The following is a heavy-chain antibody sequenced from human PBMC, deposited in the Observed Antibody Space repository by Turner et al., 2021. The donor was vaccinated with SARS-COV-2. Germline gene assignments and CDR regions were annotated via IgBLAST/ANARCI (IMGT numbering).Heavy chain of an antibody. CDR2: ISGSGGTT. J-gene: IGHJ6*02. CDR3: AKDQTVATLDYYYSMDV. V-gene: IGHV3-23*01. CDR1: GFTFGSDA. D-gene: IGHD4-17*01. Sequence: EGQPLASGGGLVQPGGSLILSCVASGFTFGSDAMSWVRQAPGKGLEWGSAISGSGGTTYYADSVKGQFTISRDNSKNTLYLQMNSLRAEDTALYYCAKDQTVATLDYYYSMDVWGQGTTVTVSS.